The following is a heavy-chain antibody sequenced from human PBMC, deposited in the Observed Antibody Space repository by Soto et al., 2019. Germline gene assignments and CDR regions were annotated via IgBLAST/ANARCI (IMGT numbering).Heavy chain of an antibody. Sequence: EVQLVQSGGGLVQPGGSLRLSCAASRFTFSNYALTWVRQAPGKGLEWVSTISGSGQGIYYADSVRGRFTISRDNSKNTVFLHMDSLRAEDTAVYYCAKDRDYPRDQFHYWGQGTLVTVSS. CDR2: ISGSGQGI. CDR1: RFTFSNYA. V-gene: IGHV3-23*04. D-gene: IGHD2-2*01. CDR3: AKDRDYPRDQFHY. J-gene: IGHJ4*02.